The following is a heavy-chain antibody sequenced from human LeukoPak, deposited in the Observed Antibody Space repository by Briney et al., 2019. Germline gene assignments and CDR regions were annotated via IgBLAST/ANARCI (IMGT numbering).Heavy chain of an antibody. D-gene: IGHD3-10*01. CDR1: GYTFTTYG. Sequence: GASVKVSCKASGYTFTTYGISWVRQAPGQGLEWMGWITAYNGNTNYAQNLQGRVTMTTDTSTSIVYMELRSLRSDDTAVYYCARDAAGSVDYWGQGTLVTVSS. CDR3: ARDAAGSVDY. V-gene: IGHV1-18*01. CDR2: ITAYNGNT. J-gene: IGHJ4*02.